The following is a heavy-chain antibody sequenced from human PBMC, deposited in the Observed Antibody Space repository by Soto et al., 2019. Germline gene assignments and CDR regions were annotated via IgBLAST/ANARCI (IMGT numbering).Heavy chain of an antibody. Sequence: ASETLSLTCTVSGGPISSYYWSWIRQPPGKGLEWIGYIYYTGSTNYNPSLKSRVTISVDTSKNQFSLKLSSVTAADTAVYYCARAFGSTMPSLFWGQGTLVTVSS. J-gene: IGHJ4*02. CDR1: GGPISSYY. CDR3: ARAFGSTMPSLF. CDR2: IYYTGST. D-gene: IGHD3-16*02. V-gene: IGHV4-59*01.